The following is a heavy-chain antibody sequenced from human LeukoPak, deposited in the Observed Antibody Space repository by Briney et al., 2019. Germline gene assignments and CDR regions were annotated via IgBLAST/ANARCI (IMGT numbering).Heavy chain of an antibody. CDR1: GFTFSSDW. D-gene: IGHD6-6*01. V-gene: IGHV3-7*01. J-gene: IGHJ6*02. CDR2: IRQDGSEK. Sequence: GGTLRLSCAASGFTFSSDWMSWVRQSPGTALKWLADIRQDGSEKYYVDSVKGRFTISRDNAKNSLYLQMNSLRAEDTAVYYYAGCQTHVPYYYDDGMDVWGQGTTVTVSS. CDR3: AGCQTHVPYYYDDGMDV.